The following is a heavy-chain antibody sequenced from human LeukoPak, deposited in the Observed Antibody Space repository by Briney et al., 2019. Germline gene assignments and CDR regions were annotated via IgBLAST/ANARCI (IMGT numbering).Heavy chain of an antibody. CDR2: IYYSGST. V-gene: IGHV4-30-4*01. CDR3: ARGINCGGDCYIFDY. CDR1: GGSTSSGDYY. D-gene: IGHD2-21*02. Sequence: SETLSLTCTVSGGSTSSGDYYWSWIRQPPGKGLEWIGYIYYSGSTYYNPSLKSRVTISVDTSKNQFSLKLSSVTAADTAVYYCARGINCGGDCYIFDYWGQGTLVTVSS. J-gene: IGHJ4*02.